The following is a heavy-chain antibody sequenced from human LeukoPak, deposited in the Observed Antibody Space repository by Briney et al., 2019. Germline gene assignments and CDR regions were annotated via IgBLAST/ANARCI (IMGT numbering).Heavy chain of an antibody. D-gene: IGHD3-10*01. Sequence: GGSLRLSCAASGFTVSSNYMSWVRQAPGKGLEWVSVIYSGGSTYYADSVKGRFTISRDNSKNTLYLQMNSLRAEDTAVYYCARDPGTPYYFYGLDVWGKGTTVTVSS. CDR1: GFTVSSNY. CDR3: ARDPGTPYYFYGLDV. V-gene: IGHV3-53*01. J-gene: IGHJ6*04. CDR2: IYSGGST.